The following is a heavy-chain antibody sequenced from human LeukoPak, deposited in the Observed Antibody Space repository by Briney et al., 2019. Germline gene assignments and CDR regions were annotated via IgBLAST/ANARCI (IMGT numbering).Heavy chain of an antibody. CDR3: ARDFWVRHSAPAPKDL. Sequence: GASVKVSCKASGYTFTSFGISWVRQAPGQGPEWMGWISAYNGNTNYAQKFQGRVTMTTHTSTSTAYMELRSLRSDDTAVYYCARDFWVRHSAPAPKDLWGQGTLVTVSS. D-gene: IGHD2-2*01. V-gene: IGHV1-18*01. CDR1: GYTFTSFG. J-gene: IGHJ5*02. CDR2: ISAYNGNT.